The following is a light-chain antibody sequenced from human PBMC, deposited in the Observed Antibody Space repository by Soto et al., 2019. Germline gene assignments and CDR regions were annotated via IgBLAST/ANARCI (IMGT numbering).Light chain of an antibody. CDR3: QHRYNWPPLA. CDR2: DAS. J-gene: IGKJ4*01. CDR1: QNIGSTF. Sequence: EIVLTQSPATLSLSPGERATLSCRASQNIGSTFLAWYQHNPGRPPLLLIYDASRRATGIPVWFSGSWSGTDFTLTISILEPEDFVVASWQHRYNWPPLAFGGGTKVEMK. V-gene: IGKV3-11*01.